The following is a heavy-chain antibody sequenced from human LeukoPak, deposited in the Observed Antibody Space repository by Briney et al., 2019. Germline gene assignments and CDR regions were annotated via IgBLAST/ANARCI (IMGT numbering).Heavy chain of an antibody. J-gene: IGHJ4*02. CDR3: ARDEGANFFDY. D-gene: IGHD1-26*01. V-gene: IGHV4-59*01. Sequence: PSETLSLTCTVSGGSISSYYWSWIRQPPGKGLEWIGYIYYSGSTNHNPSLKSRVTISVDTSKNQFSLELSSVTAADTAVYYCARDEGANFFDYWGQGTLVTVSS. CDR2: IYYSGST. CDR1: GGSISSYY.